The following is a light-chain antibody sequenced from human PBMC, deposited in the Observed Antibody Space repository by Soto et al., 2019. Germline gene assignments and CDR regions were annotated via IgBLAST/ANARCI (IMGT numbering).Light chain of an antibody. J-gene: IGLJ2*01. V-gene: IGLV1-44*01. CDR2: ISN. Sequence: QSVLTQPPSASGTPGQRVTISCSGGSSNIGSNTVSWYQQLPGAAPKLLIYISNERPSGVPDRFSGSKSGASASLAISGLQSEDEAVYYCAAWDDSLNGPVFGGGTKVTVL. CDR3: AAWDDSLNGPV. CDR1: SSNIGSNT.